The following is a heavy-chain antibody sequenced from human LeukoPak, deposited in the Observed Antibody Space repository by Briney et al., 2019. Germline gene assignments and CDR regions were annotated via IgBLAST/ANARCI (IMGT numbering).Heavy chain of an antibody. D-gene: IGHD3-10*01. Sequence: PGGSLRLSCAASGFTFSSYSMNWVRQAPGKGLEWVSYISSSSSTIYYADSVKGRFTISRDNAKNSLYLQMNSLRAEDTAVYYCARDFERTIYYYGSGSYFNSSSYHYMDVWGKGTTVTISS. CDR1: GFTFSSYS. CDR3: ARDFERTIYYYGSGSYFNSSSYHYMDV. V-gene: IGHV3-48*01. CDR2: ISSSSSTI. J-gene: IGHJ6*03.